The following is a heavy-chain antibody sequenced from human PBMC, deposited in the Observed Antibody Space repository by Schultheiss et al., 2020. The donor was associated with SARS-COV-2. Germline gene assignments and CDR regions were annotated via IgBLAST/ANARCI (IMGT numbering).Heavy chain of an antibody. CDR2: IYSSGST. V-gene: IGHV4-4*08. Sequence: SETLSLTWAVYGGSFSGYYWSWIRQPPGKGLEWIGYIYSSGSTYYNPSLKSRVTISVDTSKNQFSLKLSSVTAADTAVYYCARSWAYYYYYGMDVWGQGTTVTVSS. CDR3: ARSWAYYYYYGMDV. CDR1: GGSFSGYY. J-gene: IGHJ6*02. D-gene: IGHD3-16*01.